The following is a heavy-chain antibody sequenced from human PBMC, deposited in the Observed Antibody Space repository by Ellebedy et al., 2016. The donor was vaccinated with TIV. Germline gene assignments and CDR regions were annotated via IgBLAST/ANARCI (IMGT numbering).Heavy chain of an antibody. D-gene: IGHD3-10*01. J-gene: IGHJ5*02. V-gene: IGHV4-39*01. Sequence: SETLSLTXTVSGGSISSKSHYWGWIRQPPGKGLEWIGSIYYSGSTNYNPSLKSRVTISVDTSKNQFSLKLTSVYYCARYCCGVPNWFDPWGQGSLVTVPS. CDR2: IYYSGST. CDR3: PNWFDP. CDR1: GGSISSKSHY.